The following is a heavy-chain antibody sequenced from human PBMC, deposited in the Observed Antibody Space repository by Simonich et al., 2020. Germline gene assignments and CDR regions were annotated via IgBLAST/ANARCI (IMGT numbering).Heavy chain of an antibody. CDR3: ARGALTGDYYYMDV. J-gene: IGHJ6*03. Sequence: QVQLVQSGAEVKKPGASVKVSCKASGYTFTGYYIHWVRQAPGQGLEWMGWINTNNGGTNYAQKVQGRGTMTRDTSISTAYMELSRLRSDDTAVYYCARGALTGDYYYMDVWGKGTTVTVSS. V-gene: IGHV1-2*02. CDR2: INTNNGGT. CDR1: GYTFTGYY. D-gene: IGHD7-27*01.